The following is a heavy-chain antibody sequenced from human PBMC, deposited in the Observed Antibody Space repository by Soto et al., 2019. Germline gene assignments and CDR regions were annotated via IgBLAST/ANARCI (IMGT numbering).Heavy chain of an antibody. CDR3: AKDEYYYSRSGYYIFDS. V-gene: IGHV3-30*18. J-gene: IGHJ4*02. D-gene: IGHD3-22*01. Sequence: GGSLRLSCEVSGFTFSAYGMHWVRQAPGKGLEWVAAISHDGTNKNYGDSVKGRFTISRDNSKETLYLQMNSLRPEDTALYYCAKDEYYYSRSGYYIFDSWGQGTLVTVSS. CDR1: GFTFSAYG. CDR2: ISHDGTNK.